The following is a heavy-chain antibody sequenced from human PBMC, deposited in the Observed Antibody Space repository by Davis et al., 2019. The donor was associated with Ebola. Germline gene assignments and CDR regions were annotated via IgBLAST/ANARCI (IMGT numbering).Heavy chain of an antibody. CDR1: GFTFSSYG. CDR2: ISGSGDNT. J-gene: IGHJ6*02. D-gene: IGHD1-26*01. CDR3: ARDGFYIRGATTHYGMDV. Sequence: GESLKISCGTSGFTFSSYGMNWVRQAPGKGLEWVSYISGSGDNTYYADSVKGRFTISRDNSKSTVYLQMNSLRAEDTAVYYCARDGFYIRGATTHYGMDVWGQGTTVTVSS. V-gene: IGHV3-23*01.